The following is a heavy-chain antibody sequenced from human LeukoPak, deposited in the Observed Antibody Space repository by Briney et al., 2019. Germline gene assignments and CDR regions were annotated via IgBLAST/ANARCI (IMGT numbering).Heavy chain of an antibody. Sequence: PGGSLRLSCAASGFTFSSYSMHWVRQAPGKGLEWVVFIRYDGSNKYYADSVKGRFTISRDNSKNTLYLQMNSLRAEDTAVYYCARDYVTNYYYGMDVWGQGTTVTVSS. CDR1: GFTFSSYS. V-gene: IGHV3-30*02. CDR3: ARDYVTNYYYGMDV. D-gene: IGHD3-10*02. CDR2: IRYDGSNK. J-gene: IGHJ6*02.